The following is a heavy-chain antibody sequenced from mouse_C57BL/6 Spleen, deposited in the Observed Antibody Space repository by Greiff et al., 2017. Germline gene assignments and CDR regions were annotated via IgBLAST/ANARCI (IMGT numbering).Heavy chain of an antibody. J-gene: IGHJ4*01. Sequence: QVHVKQSGAELVKPGASVKLSCKASGYTFTSYWMQWVKQRPGQGLEWIGEIDPSDSYTNYNQKFKGKATLTVDTSSSTAYMQLSRLTSEDSAVYYCARDDAMDYWGQGTSVTVSS. CDR1: GYTFTSYW. CDR3: ARDDAMDY. V-gene: IGHV1-50*01. CDR2: IDPSDSYT.